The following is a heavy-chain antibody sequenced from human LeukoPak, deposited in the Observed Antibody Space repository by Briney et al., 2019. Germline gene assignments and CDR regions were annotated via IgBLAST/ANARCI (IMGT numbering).Heavy chain of an antibody. V-gene: IGHV4-4*07. CDR1: SGSISSYY. CDR2: IYTSGST. D-gene: IGHD5/OR15-5a*01. CDR3: ARDSSVWNWFDP. Sequence: SETLSLTCTVSSGSISSYYWSWIRQPAGKGLEWIGRIYTSGSTNYNPSLKSRVTMSVDTSKNQFSLKLSSVTAADTAVYYCARDSSVWNWFDPWGQGTLVTVSS. J-gene: IGHJ5*02.